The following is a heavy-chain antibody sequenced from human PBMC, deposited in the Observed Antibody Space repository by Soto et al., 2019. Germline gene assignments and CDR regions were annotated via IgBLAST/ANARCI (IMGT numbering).Heavy chain of an antibody. CDR3: AKAPVSEGYYDSSGYPFDY. D-gene: IGHD3-22*01. CDR1: GFTFSSYA. V-gene: IGHV3-23*01. Sequence: PGGSLRLSCAASGFTFSSYAMSWVRQAPGKGLEWVSAISGSGGSTYYADSVKGRFTISRDNSKNTLYLQMNSLRAEDTAVYYCAKAPVSEGYYDSSGYPFDYWGQGTLVTVSS. CDR2: ISGSGGST. J-gene: IGHJ4*02.